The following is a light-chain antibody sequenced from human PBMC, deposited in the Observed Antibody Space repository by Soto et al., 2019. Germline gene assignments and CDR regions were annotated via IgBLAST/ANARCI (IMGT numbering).Light chain of an antibody. Sequence: EIVLTQSPATLSLSPGERATLSCRASQSVSSYLAWYQQKPGQAPRLLIYDTSNRATGIPARFSGSGSGTDFTLTISSLEPEDFAVYYCQQRSNLPRSTSTFCQGISVDIK. CDR3: QQRSNLPRSTST. CDR2: DTS. V-gene: IGKV3-11*01. CDR1: QSVSSY. J-gene: IGKJ1*01.